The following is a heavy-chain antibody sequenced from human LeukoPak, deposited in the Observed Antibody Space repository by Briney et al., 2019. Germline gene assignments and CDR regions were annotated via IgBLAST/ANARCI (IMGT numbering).Heavy chain of an antibody. CDR2: ISAYNGDT. CDR1: GYIFTSYG. J-gene: IGHJ4*02. D-gene: IGHD5-12*01. V-gene: IGHV1-18*01. CDR3: ARRSGHDRRMGTLDF. Sequence: GASVKVSCKASGYIFTSYGISWVRQAPGQGLEWMGWISAYNGDTNYAQKFQGRVAVTTDTSTTTAYMELRSLRSDDSAVYYCARRSGHDRRMGTLDFWGQGTLVTVSS.